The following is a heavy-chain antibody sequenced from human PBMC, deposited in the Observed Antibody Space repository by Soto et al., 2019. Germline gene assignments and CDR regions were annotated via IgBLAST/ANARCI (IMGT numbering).Heavy chain of an antibody. V-gene: IGHV4-31*03. Sequence: QVQLQESGPGLVKPSQTLSLTCTVSGGSISSGGYYWNWIRQHPGKGLEWIGYIYYNGNTYYNPSLKSRVTISLDTSKNQFSLKLNSVTAADTAVYYCASAVRSWYYFDYWGQGALVTVSS. J-gene: IGHJ4*02. CDR1: GGSISSGGYY. CDR2: IYYNGNT. CDR3: ASAVRSWYYFDY. D-gene: IGHD6-13*01.